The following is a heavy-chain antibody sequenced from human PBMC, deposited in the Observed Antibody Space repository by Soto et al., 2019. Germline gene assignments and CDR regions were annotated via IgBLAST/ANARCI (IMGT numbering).Heavy chain of an antibody. D-gene: IGHD3-3*01. Sequence: GGSLRLSCAASGFTFSSYAMHWVRQAPGKGLEWVAVISYDGSNKYYADSVKGRFTISRDNSKNTLYLQMNSLRAEDTAVYYCARGIRITNFWSGYSGLDYWGQGTLVTVSS. CDR3: ARGIRITNFWSGYSGLDY. CDR1: GFTFSSYA. J-gene: IGHJ4*02. CDR2: ISYDGSNK. V-gene: IGHV3-30-3*01.